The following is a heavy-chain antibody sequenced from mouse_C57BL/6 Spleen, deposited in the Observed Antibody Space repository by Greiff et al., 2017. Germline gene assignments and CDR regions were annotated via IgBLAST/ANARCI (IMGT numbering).Heavy chain of an antibody. J-gene: IGHJ2*01. CDR3: AREGYYSNYLGY. Sequence: QVHVKQSGAELVKPGASVKISCKASGYAFSSYWMNWVKQRPGKGLEWIGQIYPGDGDTNYNGKFKGKATLTADKSSSTAYMQLSSLTSEDSAVYFCAREGYYSNYLGYWGQGTTLTVSS. CDR2: IYPGDGDT. V-gene: IGHV1-80*01. D-gene: IGHD2-5*01. CDR1: GYAFSSYW.